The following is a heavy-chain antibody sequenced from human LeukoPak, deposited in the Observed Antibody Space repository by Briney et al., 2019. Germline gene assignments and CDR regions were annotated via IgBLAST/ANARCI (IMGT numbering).Heavy chain of an antibody. D-gene: IGHD5-18*01. V-gene: IGHV7-4-1*02. CDR1: GYTFTSYG. Sequence: ASVKVSCKASGYTFTSYGISWVRQAPGQGLEWMGWINTNTGNPTYAQGFTGRYVFSLDTSVSTAYPQISGLTADDTAVYFCGRDPRLGIRGYTYGYIDYWGQGTLVTVSS. J-gene: IGHJ4*02. CDR3: GRDPRLGIRGYTYGYIDY. CDR2: INTNTGNP.